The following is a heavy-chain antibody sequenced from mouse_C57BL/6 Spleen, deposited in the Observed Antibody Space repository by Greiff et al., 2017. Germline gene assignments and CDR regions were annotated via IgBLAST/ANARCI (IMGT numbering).Heavy chain of an antibody. CDR1: GYTFTSYW. V-gene: IGHV1-59*01. CDR3: ARTPLGHDYYAMDY. CDR2: IDPSDSYT. J-gene: IGHJ4*01. Sequence: QVQLQQPGAELVRPGTSVKLSCKASGYTFTSYWMHWVKQRPGQGLEWIGVIDPSDSYTNYNQKFKGKATLTVDTSSSTAYMQLSSLTSEDSAVYYCARTPLGHDYYAMDYWGQGTSVTVSS.